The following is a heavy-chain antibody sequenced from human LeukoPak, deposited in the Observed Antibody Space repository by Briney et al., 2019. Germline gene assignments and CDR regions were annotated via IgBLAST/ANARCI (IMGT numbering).Heavy chain of an antibody. Sequence: GESLKISCEGFGYSFANYWIAWVRQMPGKGLEWMGIIYPGDSDTRYSPSFQGQVTISADKSINTAYLQWSSLKASDTATYYCARRYDNTGHYVYWGQGTLVTVSS. J-gene: IGHJ4*02. CDR1: GYSFANYW. CDR3: ARRYDNTGHYVY. D-gene: IGHD3-22*01. CDR2: IYPGDSDT. V-gene: IGHV5-51*01.